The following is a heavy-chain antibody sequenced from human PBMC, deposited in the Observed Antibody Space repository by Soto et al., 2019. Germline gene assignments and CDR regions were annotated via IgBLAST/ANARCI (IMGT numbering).Heavy chain of an antibody. CDR3: AKVQHCSSTSCYARRSDAGVDYYYYMDV. CDR1: GFTFSSYA. CDR2: ISGSGGST. V-gene: IGHV3-23*01. D-gene: IGHD2-2*01. Sequence: GGSLRLSCAASGFTFSSYAMSWVRQAPGKGLEWVSAISGSGGSTYYADSVKGRFTISRDNSKNTLYLQMNSLRAEDTAVYYCAKVQHCSSTSCYARRSDAGVDYYYYMDVWGKGTTVTVSS. J-gene: IGHJ6*03.